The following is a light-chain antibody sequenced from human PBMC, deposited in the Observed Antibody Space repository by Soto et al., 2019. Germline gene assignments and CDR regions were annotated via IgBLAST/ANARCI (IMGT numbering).Light chain of an antibody. CDR2: EVT. V-gene: IGLV2-14*01. J-gene: IGLJ1*01. CDR1: SNDVGGYDY. Sequence: QSALTQPASVSGSPGQSITISCSGTSNDVGGYDYVSWYQQHPGKAPKLVIYEVTNRPSWVSNRFSGSKSGNTASLTISGLQAEDEADYYCCLYAVTFYVFGTGTKLTVL. CDR3: CLYAVTFYV.